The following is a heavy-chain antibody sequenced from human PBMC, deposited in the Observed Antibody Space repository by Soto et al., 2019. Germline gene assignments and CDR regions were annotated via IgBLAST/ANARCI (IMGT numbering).Heavy chain of an antibody. CDR2: ISNNGDTA. CDR3: AKYRVFIGAIVPLLDS. J-gene: IGHJ4*02. D-gene: IGHD6-6*01. Sequence: PGGSLRLSCAASGFTFSSYGMHWARRAPDKGLEWVASISNNGDTAYYADSVKGRFTISRGNSENTLYLQMNGLRADDTALYFCAKYRVFIGAIVPLLDSWGQGTQVPVSS. V-gene: IGHV3-23*01. CDR1: GFTFSSYG.